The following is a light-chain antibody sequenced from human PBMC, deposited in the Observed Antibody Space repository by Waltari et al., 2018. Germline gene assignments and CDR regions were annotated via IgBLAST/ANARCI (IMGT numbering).Light chain of an antibody. Sequence: SYELTQPPSVSVSPGQTARISCSGDSLPKQYAYLFRQRPGQAPVLMIYEDTKRPPGIPERVSGSTSGTTVTLTISAVQAEDEAVYYCQSAEFGATSYWVFGGGTKLTVL. CDR1: SLPKQY. V-gene: IGLV3-25*03. CDR3: QSAEFGATSYWV. CDR2: EDT. J-gene: IGLJ3*02.